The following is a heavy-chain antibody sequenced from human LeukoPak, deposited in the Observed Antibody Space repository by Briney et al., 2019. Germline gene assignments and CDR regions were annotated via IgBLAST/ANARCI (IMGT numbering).Heavy chain of an antibody. CDR2: ISAYNGNT. J-gene: IGHJ6*03. CDR3: ATVSPDYYDILTGFDMDV. CDR1: GYTFTSYG. D-gene: IGHD3-9*01. Sequence: ASVKVSCKASGYTFTSYGISWVRQAPGQGLEWMGWISAYNGNTIYAQKFQGRVTMTEDTSTDTAYMELSSLRSEDTAVYYCATVSPDYYDILTGFDMDVWGKGTTVTVSS. V-gene: IGHV1-18*01.